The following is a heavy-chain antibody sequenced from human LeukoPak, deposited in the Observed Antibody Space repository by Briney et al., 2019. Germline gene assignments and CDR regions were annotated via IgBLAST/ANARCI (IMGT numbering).Heavy chain of an antibody. D-gene: IGHD3-10*01. CDR2: IYYSGST. Sequence: SETLSLTCTVSGGSISSSSYYWGWIRQSPGKGLEWIGSIYYSGSTYYNPSLKSRVTISVGTSKNQFSLKLSSVTAADTAVYYCASILYYYGSGSYYLDYWGQGTLVTVSS. CDR3: ASILYYYGSGSYYLDY. J-gene: IGHJ4*02. V-gene: IGHV4-39*07. CDR1: GGSISSSSYY.